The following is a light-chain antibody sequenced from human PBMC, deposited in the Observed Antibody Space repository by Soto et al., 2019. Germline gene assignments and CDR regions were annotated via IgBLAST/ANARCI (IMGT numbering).Light chain of an antibody. Sequence: EIVLTQSPGTLSLSPGERATLSCRASQIVGTNYLAWFQQKPGQAPRLLIYATSTRATGIPDRFSGSGSGTDFTLTITRLEPEDFAVYYCQQYDSSPRTFGQGTRLEIK. V-gene: IGKV3-20*01. CDR3: QQYDSSPRT. CDR2: ATS. CDR1: QIVGTNY. J-gene: IGKJ1*01.